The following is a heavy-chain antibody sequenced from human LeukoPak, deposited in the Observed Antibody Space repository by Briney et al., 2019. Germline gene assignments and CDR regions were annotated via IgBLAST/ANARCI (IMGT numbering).Heavy chain of an antibody. V-gene: IGHV3-30*02. CDR2: IRYDGSNA. CDR1: GFTFSSYD. Sequence: PGGSLRLSCAASGFTFSSYDMPWVRQAPGKGLEWVAFIRYDGSNAYYADSVKGRFTISRDNSKNTLYLQMNSLRAEDTAVYYCAKQLGGNTLDYWGQGTLVTVSS. CDR3: AKQLGGNTLDY. D-gene: IGHD4-23*01. J-gene: IGHJ4*02.